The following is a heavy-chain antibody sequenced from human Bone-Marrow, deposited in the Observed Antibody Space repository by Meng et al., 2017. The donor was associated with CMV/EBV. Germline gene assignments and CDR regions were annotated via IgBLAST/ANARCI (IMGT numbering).Heavy chain of an antibody. D-gene: IGHD3-10*01. V-gene: IGHV3-21*01. CDR2: ISSGSHYI. CDR1: GFNFNSYT. Sequence: GESLKISCEGFGFNFNSYTMDWVRQAPGRGLEWVSAISSGSHYIYYADSVKGRFTISRDNAKNSLYLQMNSLRAEDTAVYYCARDFLYGRITMVRGVNSYWGQGTLVTVSS. CDR3: ARDFLYGRITMVRGVNSY. J-gene: IGHJ4*02.